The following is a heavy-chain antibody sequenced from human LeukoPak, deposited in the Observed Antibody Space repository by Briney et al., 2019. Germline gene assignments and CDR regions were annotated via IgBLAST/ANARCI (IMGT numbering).Heavy chain of an antibody. Sequence: AGGSLRLSCAASGFTFGNFWMHWVRQAPGKGLEWVSRINTEGTSTNYADSVKGRFTISRDNAKNTLYLQMNSLRADDTSVYYCARAPLMVRGITPPFDHWGQGTLVTVYS. V-gene: IGHV3-74*01. D-gene: IGHD3-10*01. CDR2: INTEGTST. CDR3: ARAPLMVRGITPPFDH. J-gene: IGHJ4*02. CDR1: GFTFGNFW.